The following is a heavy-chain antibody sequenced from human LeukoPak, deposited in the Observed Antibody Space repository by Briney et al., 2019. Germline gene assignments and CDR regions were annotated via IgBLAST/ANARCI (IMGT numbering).Heavy chain of an antibody. D-gene: IGHD5-12*01. V-gene: IGHV4-61*01. CDR1: GGSVSSGSYY. Sequence: SETLSLTCTVSGGSVSSGSYYWSWLRQPPGKGLEWIGYIYYSGSTNYNPSLKGRVTISVDTSKNQFSLKLSSVTAADTAVYYCSRAPVASDAIDIWGQGTMVTVSS. CDR3: SRAPVASDAIDI. CDR2: IYYSGST. J-gene: IGHJ3*02.